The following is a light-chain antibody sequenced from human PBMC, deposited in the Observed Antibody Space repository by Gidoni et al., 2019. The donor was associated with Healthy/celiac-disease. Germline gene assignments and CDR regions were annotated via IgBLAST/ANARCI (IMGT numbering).Light chain of an antibody. CDR1: QSVSTS. V-gene: IGKV3-11*01. CDR2: DAS. Sequence: EITFTQSPATLSLSPGERATLSFRASQSVSTSLACYQQKPGQAPRLLIYDASNRATGIPARFSGSGSGTDFTLTISSLEPEDFAVYYCQQRSNWPWTFGQGTKVEIK. CDR3: QQRSNWPWT. J-gene: IGKJ1*01.